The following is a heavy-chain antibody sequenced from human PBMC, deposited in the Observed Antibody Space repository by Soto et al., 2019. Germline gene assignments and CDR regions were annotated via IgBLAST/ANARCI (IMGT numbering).Heavy chain of an antibody. J-gene: IGHJ6*03. V-gene: IGHV1-18*01. Sequence: ASVKGSCKASGYTFTSYGISWVRQAPGQGLEWMGWISAYNGNTNYAQKLQGRVTMTTDTSTSTAYMELRSLRSDDTAVYYCARGKVYDILTGYDDYYYYMDVWGKGTTVTVSS. CDR3: ARGKVYDILTGYDDYYYYMDV. D-gene: IGHD3-9*01. CDR2: ISAYNGNT. CDR1: GYTFTSYG.